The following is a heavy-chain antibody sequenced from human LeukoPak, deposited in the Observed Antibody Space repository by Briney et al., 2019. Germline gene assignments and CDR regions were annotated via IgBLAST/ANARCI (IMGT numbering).Heavy chain of an antibody. D-gene: IGHD4-17*01. V-gene: IGHV3-30*18. J-gene: IGHJ4*02. CDR2: ISYDGSNK. CDR1: GFTFSSYG. Sequence: GSLRLSCAASGFTFSSYGMHWVRQAPGKGLEWVAVISYDGSNKYYADSVKGRFTISRDNSKNTLYLQMNSLRAGDTAVYYCAKDRSTVTTYYWGQGTLVTVSS. CDR3: AKDRSTVTTYY.